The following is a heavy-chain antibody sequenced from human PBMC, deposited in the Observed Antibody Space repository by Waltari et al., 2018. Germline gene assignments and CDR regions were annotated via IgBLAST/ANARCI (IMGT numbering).Heavy chain of an antibody. V-gene: IGHV3-30-3*01. CDR1: TFNKYV. Sequence: TFNKYVLHWVRQAPGKGLEWVALITYDGNNEFYAESPKGRFTISRDNAKGIAYLQMDSLRADDTAIYYCARARVHVFDMWGQGTMVIVSS. CDR2: ITYDGNNE. J-gene: IGHJ3*02. CDR3: ARARVHVFDM.